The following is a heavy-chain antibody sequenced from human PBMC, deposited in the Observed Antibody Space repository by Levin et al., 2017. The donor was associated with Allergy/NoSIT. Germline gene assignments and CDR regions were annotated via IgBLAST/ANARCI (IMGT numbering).Heavy chain of an antibody. V-gene: IGHV3-9*01. CDR3: ARDNIGLPAAFDI. D-gene: IGHD2-2*01. CDR2: ISWNSGSI. J-gene: IGHJ3*02. CDR1: GFTFDDYA. Sequence: GGSLRLSCAASGFTFDDYAMHWVRQAPGKGLEWVSGISWNSGSIGYADSVKGRFTISRDNAKNSLYLQMNSLRTEDTALYYCARDNIGLPAAFDIWGQGTMVIVSS.